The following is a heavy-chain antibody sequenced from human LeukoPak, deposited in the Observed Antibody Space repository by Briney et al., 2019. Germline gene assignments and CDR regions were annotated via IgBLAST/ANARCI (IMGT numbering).Heavy chain of an antibody. Sequence: GGSLRLSCAASGFTFSDYYMSWIRQAPGKGLEWVSYISSSSSYINYADSVKGRFTIPRDNAKNSLYLQMNSLRAEDTAVYYCARFSDFWSGRDYWGQGTLVTVSS. V-gene: IGHV3-11*06. J-gene: IGHJ4*02. CDR1: GFTFSDYY. CDR3: ARFSDFWSGRDY. CDR2: ISSSSSYI. D-gene: IGHD3-3*01.